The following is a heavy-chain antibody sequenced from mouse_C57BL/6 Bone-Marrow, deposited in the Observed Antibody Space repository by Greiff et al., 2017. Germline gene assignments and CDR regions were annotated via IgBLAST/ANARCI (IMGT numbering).Heavy chain of an antibody. D-gene: IGHD1-1*01. CDR2: IDPENGDT. V-gene: IGHV14-4*01. Sequence: VQLQQSGAELVRPGASVQLSCTASGFNIKDDYMHWVKQRPEQGLEWIGWIDPENGDTEYASKFQGKATITADTTSTTAYLKRRRLTSEDTAFYYCTTGSVDYWGQGTTLTVSS. CDR3: TTGSVDY. J-gene: IGHJ2*01. CDR1: GFNIKDDY.